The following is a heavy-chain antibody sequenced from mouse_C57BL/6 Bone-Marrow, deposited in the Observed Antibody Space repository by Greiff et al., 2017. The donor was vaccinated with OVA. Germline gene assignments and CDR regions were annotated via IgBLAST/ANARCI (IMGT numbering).Heavy chain of an antibody. J-gene: IGHJ4*01. CDR3: ARGGNYPYYAMDY. CDR1: GFNIKNTY. Sequence: EVKLVESVAELVRPGASVKLSCTASGFNIKNTYMHWVKQRPEQGLEWIGRIDPANGNTKYAPKFQGKATITADTSSNTAYLQLSSLTSEDTAIYYCARGGNYPYYAMDYWGQGTSVTVSS. CDR2: IDPANGNT. V-gene: IGHV14-3*01. D-gene: IGHD2-1*01.